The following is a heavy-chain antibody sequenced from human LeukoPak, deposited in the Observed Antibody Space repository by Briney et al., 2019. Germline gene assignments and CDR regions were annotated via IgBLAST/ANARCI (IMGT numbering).Heavy chain of an antibody. V-gene: IGHV1-18*01. CDR2: ISTYDGKT. CDR1: GYTFSSYF. D-gene: IGHD6-6*01. J-gene: IGHJ4*02. Sequence: ASVKDSFKASGYTFSSYFINWVRQAPGQGLEWMGWISTYDGKTNYAQKLQGRVTLTTDTPTSAADMELRSLRSDDTAVYYCAKDRWRDGSSSFDNWGQGTLVTVSS. CDR3: AKDRWRDGSSSFDN.